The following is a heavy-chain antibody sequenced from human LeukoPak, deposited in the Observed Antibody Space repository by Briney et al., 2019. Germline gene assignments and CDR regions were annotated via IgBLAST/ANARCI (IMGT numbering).Heavy chain of an antibody. CDR3: AREPSKSYYYLDV. J-gene: IGHJ6*03. CDR1: GGTFLNYA. V-gene: IGHV1-69*01. CDR2: IIPIFGTA. Sequence: ASVTVSYMASGGTFLNYAISWVRQAPGHGLEGMGGIIPIFGTANYAQKFQGRVTITADESTSTVYMELSSLRSEDTAVYYCAREPSKSYYYLDVWGKGTTVTVSS.